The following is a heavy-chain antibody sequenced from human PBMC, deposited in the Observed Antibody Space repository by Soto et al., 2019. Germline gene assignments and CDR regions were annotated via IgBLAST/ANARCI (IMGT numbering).Heavy chain of an antibody. CDR2: INHSGNT. V-gene: IGHV4-34*01. CDR3: ANLIVFHSSYYHDY. CDR1: GLPVRGYY. J-gene: IGHJ4*01. Sequence: PSESLYLTCTVYGLPVRGYYFSCIRPSPGKGLEWIGEINHSGNTNYNPSLKSRVTMLVDTSKNQFSLSLSSVTAADTAVYYCANLIVFHSSYYHDYWGHGTLVTVSS. D-gene: IGHD1-26*01.